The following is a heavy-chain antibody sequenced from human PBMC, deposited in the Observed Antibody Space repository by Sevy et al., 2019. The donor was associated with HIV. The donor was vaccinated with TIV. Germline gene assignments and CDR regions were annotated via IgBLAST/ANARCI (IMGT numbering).Heavy chain of an antibody. CDR3: AREASRTESVDY. CDR2: IYYSGST. J-gene: IGHJ4*02. V-gene: IGHV4-30-4*01. Sequence: SETLSLTCPVSGGSISSGDYYWCWIRQPPGKGLEWIGYIYYSGSTYYNPSLKSRVTISVDTSKNQFSLKLSSVTAADTAVYYCAREASRTESVDYWGQGTLVTVSS. CDR1: GGSISSGDYY.